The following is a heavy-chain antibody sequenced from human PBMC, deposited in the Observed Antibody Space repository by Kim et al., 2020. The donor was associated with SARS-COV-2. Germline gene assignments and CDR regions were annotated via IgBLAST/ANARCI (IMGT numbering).Heavy chain of an antibody. J-gene: IGHJ6*02. CDR2: INPRGGST. CDR1: EYTFTTYY. V-gene: IGHV1-46*01. CDR3: ATPRGIFYYGLDL. D-gene: IGHD3-10*01. Sequence: ASVKVSCKASEYTFTTYYIHWVRQAPGRGLEWMGIINPRGGSTSYPQKFQGRVTMTMDTSTSTVYMELTSLRSDDTAVYYCATPRGIFYYGLDLWGQGTTVTVSS.